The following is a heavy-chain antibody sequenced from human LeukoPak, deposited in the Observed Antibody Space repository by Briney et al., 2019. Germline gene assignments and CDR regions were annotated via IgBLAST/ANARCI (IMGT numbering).Heavy chain of an antibody. CDR2: IYYSGST. D-gene: IGHD3-3*01. J-gene: IGHJ4*02. CDR3: ARLSLGSGYYFDY. V-gene: IGHV4-39*01. CDR1: GGSISSSSYY. Sequence: SETLSLTCTVSGGSISSSSYYWGWIRQPPGKGLECIGSIYYSGSTHYNPSLKSRVTISVDTSKKQFSLKLSSVTAADTAVYYCARLSLGSGYYFDYWGQGTLVTVSS.